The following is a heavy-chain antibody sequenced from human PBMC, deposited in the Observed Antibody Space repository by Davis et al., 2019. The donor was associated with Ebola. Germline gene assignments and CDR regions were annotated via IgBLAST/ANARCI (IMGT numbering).Heavy chain of an antibody. J-gene: IGHJ5*02. CDR1: GGSMTSDNYY. D-gene: IGHD6-19*01. V-gene: IGHV4-39*01. CDR3: VQQWLVPMVWFDP. Sequence: MPSETLSLTCTVSGGSMTSDNYYWGWIRQPPGKGLEWIGSISYTGGIYYQPSLRSRAAISIDTSRNQISLKLTSVTAADTAFYYCVQQWLVPMVWFDPWGQGIPVTVSS. CDR2: ISYTGGI.